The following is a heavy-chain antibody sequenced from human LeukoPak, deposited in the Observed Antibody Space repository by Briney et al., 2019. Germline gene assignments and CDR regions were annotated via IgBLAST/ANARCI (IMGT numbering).Heavy chain of an antibody. CDR1: GGSISSYY. CDR2: IYYSGST. Sequence: SETLSLTCTVSGGSISSYYWSWIRQPPGKGLEWIGYIYYSGSTNYNPSLKSRVTISVDTSKNQFSLKLSPVTAADTAAYYWAGEGWGVRSNDYWGQGTLVTVSS. CDR3: AGEGWGVRSNDY. D-gene: IGHD3-10*01. J-gene: IGHJ4*02. V-gene: IGHV4-59*01.